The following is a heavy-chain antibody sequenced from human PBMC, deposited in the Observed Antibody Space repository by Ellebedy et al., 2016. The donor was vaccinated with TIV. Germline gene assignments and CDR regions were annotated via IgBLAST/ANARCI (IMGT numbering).Heavy chain of an antibody. J-gene: IGHJ6*02. CDR3: ARLIEHSIHGMDV. Sequence: ASVKVSCKPSGFIFTGYYIHWVRQAPGQGLESMGWFNPNSGDIKYAQKFQGRVTMTRDTSISTVYMELSNLTPGDPAMYYCARLIEHSIHGMDVWGQGTTVTVSS. CDR2: FNPNSGDI. V-gene: IGHV1-2*02. D-gene: IGHD2/OR15-2a*01. CDR1: GFIFTGYY.